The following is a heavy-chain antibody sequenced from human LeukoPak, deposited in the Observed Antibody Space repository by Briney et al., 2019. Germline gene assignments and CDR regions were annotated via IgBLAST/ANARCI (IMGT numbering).Heavy chain of an antibody. CDR3: AHDVGRTGTNCFDP. D-gene: IGHD1-1*01. J-gene: IGHJ5*02. V-gene: IGHV1-2*02. Sequence: ASVKVSCKPSGDTFTANYLHWVQQAPGQGLEWLGWINLNTGYTKYAQKFQGRVTMTRDTSTSSAFMELSRLRSDDTAVYFCAHDVGRTGTNCFDPWGQGTLVTVSS. CDR2: INLNTGYT. CDR1: GDTFTANY.